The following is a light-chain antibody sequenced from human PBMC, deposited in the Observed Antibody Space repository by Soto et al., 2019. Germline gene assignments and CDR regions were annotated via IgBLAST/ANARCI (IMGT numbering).Light chain of an antibody. V-gene: IGLV2-14*01. Sequence: QSALTQPASVSGSPGQSITISCTGTSSDVGGYNYVSWYQLHPGKAPKLMVYEVSNRPSGVSNRFSGSKSGNTASLTISGLQAEDEADYYCSSWDSSLSAYVFGTGTKVTVL. CDR2: EVS. CDR3: SSWDSSLSAYV. J-gene: IGLJ1*01. CDR1: SSDVGGYNY.